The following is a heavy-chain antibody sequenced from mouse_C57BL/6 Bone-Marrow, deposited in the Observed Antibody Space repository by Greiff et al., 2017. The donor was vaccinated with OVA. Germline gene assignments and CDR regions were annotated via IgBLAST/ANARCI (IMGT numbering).Heavy chain of an antibody. V-gene: IGHV14-4*01. Sequence: EVQLQQSGAELVRPGASVKLSCTASGFTFKDDYMHWVKQRPEQGLEWIGWIDPENGDTEYASKFQGKATITADKSSNTAYLQLSSLTSEDTAVYYCTTRHDGYRGFAYWGQGTLVTVSA. CDR3: TTRHDGYRGFAY. CDR1: GFTFKDDY. J-gene: IGHJ3*01. D-gene: IGHD2-3*01. CDR2: IDPENGDT.